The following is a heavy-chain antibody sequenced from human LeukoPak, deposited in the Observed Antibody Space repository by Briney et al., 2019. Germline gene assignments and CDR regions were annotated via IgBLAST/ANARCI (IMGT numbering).Heavy chain of an antibody. Sequence: PGGSLRLSCAASGFTVSSNYMSWVRQAPGKGLEWVSVIYSGGITYYADSVKGRFTISRDNSKNTLYLQMNSLRAEDTAVYYCARVYQGVSLFDGIDYWGQGTLVTVSS. J-gene: IGHJ4*02. D-gene: IGHD3-10*01. CDR2: IYSGGIT. CDR3: ARVYQGVSLFDGIDY. V-gene: IGHV3-53*01. CDR1: GFTVSSNY.